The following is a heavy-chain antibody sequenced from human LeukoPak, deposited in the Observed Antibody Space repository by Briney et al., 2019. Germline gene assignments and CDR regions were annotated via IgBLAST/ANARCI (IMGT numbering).Heavy chain of an antibody. CDR1: RFTFNNYA. CDR3: AKWDDYFYYMDV. CDR2: ISGSGGGT. J-gene: IGHJ6*03. V-gene: IGHV3-23*01. D-gene: IGHD1-26*01. Sequence: GGSLSLSCAASRFTFNNYAMSWVRQAPGKRLEWVSSISGSGGGTFYANSVRGRFTISRDNSKNTLFLQMNGLRADDTAVYYCAKWDDYFYYMDVWGQGTTVTVSS.